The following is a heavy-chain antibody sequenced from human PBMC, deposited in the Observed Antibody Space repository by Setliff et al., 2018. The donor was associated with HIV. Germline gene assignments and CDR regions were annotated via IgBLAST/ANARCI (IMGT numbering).Heavy chain of an antibody. CDR2: IYYSGST. CDR1: GGSISSYY. Sequence: PSETLSLTCTVSGGSISSYYWSWIRQPPGKGLEWIGYIYYSGSTNYNPSLKSRVTISVDTSKNQFSLKLSSVTAADTAVYYCARGGSYRFWSGYRYYYYYMDLWGKGTTVTVSS. V-gene: IGHV4-59*08. D-gene: IGHD3-3*01. J-gene: IGHJ6*03. CDR3: ARGGSYRFWSGYRYYYYYMDL.